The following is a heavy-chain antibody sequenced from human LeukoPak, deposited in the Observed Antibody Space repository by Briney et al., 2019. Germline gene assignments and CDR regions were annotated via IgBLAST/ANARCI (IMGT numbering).Heavy chain of an antibody. CDR1: GFTFSNYW. CDR2: IKQDGSEK. V-gene: IGHV3-7*03. J-gene: IGHJ4*02. CDR3: AKRRTMLREPIGD. D-gene: IGHD1-7*01. Sequence: PGGSLRLSCAASGFTFSNYWMSWVRQAPGKGLEWVANIKQDGSEKYYVDSVKGRFTISRDNAKNSLYLQMNSLRAEDTAVYYCAKRRTMLREPIGDWGQGTLVTVSS.